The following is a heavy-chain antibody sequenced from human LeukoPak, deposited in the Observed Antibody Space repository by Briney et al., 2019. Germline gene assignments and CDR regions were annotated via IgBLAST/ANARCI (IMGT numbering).Heavy chain of an antibody. Sequence: GGSLRLSCAASGFTFSDYWMSWVRQAPGKGLEWVANIKRDGSEEYYVDSVKGRFTISRDNAKKSVSLQMNSLRAEDTAVYYCARDIEAFDIWGQGTMVIVSS. CDR3: ARDIEAFDI. D-gene: IGHD3-16*02. CDR2: IKRDGSEE. J-gene: IGHJ3*02. V-gene: IGHV3-7*01. CDR1: GFTFSDYW.